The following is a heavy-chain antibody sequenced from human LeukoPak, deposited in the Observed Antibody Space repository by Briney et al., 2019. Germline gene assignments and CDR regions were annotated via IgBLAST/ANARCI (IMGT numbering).Heavy chain of an antibody. J-gene: IGHJ3*02. D-gene: IGHD3-16*01. CDR1: GFIFSSYS. CDR2: INSAGRTI. CDR3: AREPVEGVNDAFGI. Sequence: GGSLRLSCAASGFIFSSYSMNWVRQAPGKGLEWVSYINSAGRTIFYADSVKGRFTISRDNAKNSLYLQMNSLRAEDTAVYYCAREPVEGVNDAFGIWGQGTMVTVSS. V-gene: IGHV3-48*04.